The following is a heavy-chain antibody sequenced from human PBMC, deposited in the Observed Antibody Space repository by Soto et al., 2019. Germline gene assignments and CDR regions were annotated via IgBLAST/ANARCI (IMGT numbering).Heavy chain of an antibody. J-gene: IGHJ5*02. D-gene: IGHD3-22*01. V-gene: IGHV3-7*03. CDR3: ARLTSMIVVVYSLDWFDP. CDR1: AFTFSINW. CDR2: IKKDGSEQ. Sequence: KLFSAASAFTFSINWMSWVRQARGKGLQGVANIKKDGSEQYYVDSVKGRFTISRDNAKNALYQQMNSLRAEDTAVYYCARLTSMIVVVYSLDWFDPWGQGTLVTVPS.